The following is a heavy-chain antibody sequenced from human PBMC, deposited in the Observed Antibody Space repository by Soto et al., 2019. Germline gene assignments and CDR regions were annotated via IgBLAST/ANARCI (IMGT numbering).Heavy chain of an antibody. D-gene: IGHD3-9*01. J-gene: IGHJ4*02. CDR1: GGSLSGYY. CDR2: INHRGST. CDR3: ARSENDILTGYYN. Sequence: TLSLTCAVYGGSLSGYYWSWIRQPPGKGLEWIGEINHRGSTNYNPSLKSRVTISVDTSKNQFSLKMTSVTAADTAVYYCARSENDILTGYYNWGQGTLVTVYS. V-gene: IGHV4-34*01.